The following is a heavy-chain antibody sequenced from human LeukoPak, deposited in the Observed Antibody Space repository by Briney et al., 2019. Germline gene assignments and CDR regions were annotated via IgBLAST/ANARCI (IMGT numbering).Heavy chain of an antibody. Sequence: GGSLRLSCAASGFTFSSSAMSWVRQAPGKGLEWVSAISGSGGSTYYADSVKGRFTISRDNSKNTLYLQMNSLRAEDTAVYYCAKGSSGSYYAFDYWGQGTLVTVSS. V-gene: IGHV3-23*01. D-gene: IGHD1-26*01. J-gene: IGHJ4*02. CDR3: AKGSSGSYYAFDY. CDR1: GFTFSSSA. CDR2: ISGSGGST.